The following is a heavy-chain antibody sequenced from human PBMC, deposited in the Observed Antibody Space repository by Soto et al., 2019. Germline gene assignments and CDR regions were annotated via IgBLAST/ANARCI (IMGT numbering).Heavy chain of an antibody. CDR3: AITDPRYHYDSSGYLFDY. V-gene: IGHV1-24*01. Sequence: ASVKVSCKVSGYTLTELSMHWVRQAPGKGLEWMGGFDPEDGETIYAQKFQGRVTMTEDTSTDTAYMELSSLRSEDTAVYYCAITDPRYHYDSSGYLFDYWGQGTLVTVSS. CDR2: FDPEDGET. CDR1: GYTLTELS. J-gene: IGHJ4*02. D-gene: IGHD3-22*01.